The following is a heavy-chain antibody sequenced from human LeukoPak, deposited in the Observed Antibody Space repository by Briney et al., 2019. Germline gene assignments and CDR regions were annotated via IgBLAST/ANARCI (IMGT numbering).Heavy chain of an antibody. CDR2: IYYSGST. CDR3: ARGGGYGDYVFDY. CDR1: GGSISSSSYY. V-gene: IGHV4-39*07. Sequence: PSETLSLTCTVSGGSISSSSYYWGWIRQPPGKGLEWIGSIYYSGSTYYNPSLKSRVTISVDTSKNQFSLKLGSVTAADTAVYYCARGGGYGDYVFDYWGQGTLVTVSS. J-gene: IGHJ4*02. D-gene: IGHD4-17*01.